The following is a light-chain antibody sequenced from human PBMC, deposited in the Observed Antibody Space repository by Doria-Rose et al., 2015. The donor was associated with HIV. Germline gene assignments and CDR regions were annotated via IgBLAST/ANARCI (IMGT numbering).Light chain of an antibody. CDR2: DGS. J-gene: IGKJ1*01. Sequence: TQSPGTLSLSPGERATLSCRASQSFSSTYLAWYQQKPGQAPSLLIYDGSTRATGIPDRFSASGSGTDSTLTINRLEPEYFALYYCHQYGTSWTFGQGTKVEI. CDR1: QSFSSTY. CDR3: HQYGTSWT. V-gene: IGKV3-20*01.